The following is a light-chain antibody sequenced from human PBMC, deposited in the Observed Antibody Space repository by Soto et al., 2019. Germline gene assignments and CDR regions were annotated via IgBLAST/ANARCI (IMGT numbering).Light chain of an antibody. V-gene: IGKV1-39*01. Sequence: DIQMTQSPSSLSASVGDRVTITCRASLSISSYLNWYQQKPGKVPKMVIYGATSLQRGVPSRFSGSGSGTDFTLTISSLQPEDFATYYCQQSYTRPITFGQGTRLEIK. CDR3: QQSYTRPIT. CDR2: GAT. J-gene: IGKJ5*01. CDR1: LSISSY.